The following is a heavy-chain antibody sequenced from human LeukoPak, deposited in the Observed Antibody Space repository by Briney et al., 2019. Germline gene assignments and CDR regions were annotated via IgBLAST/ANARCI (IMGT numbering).Heavy chain of an antibody. D-gene: IGHD4-23*01. CDR1: GFTFTSYD. CDR3: AREKGYGGNPLAFDI. J-gene: IGHJ3*02. Sequence: ASVKVSCKASGFTFTSYDINWVRQAPGQGLEWMGIINPSGGSTSYAQKFQGRVTMTRDTSTSTVYMELSSLRSEDTAVYYCAREKGYGGNPLAFDIWGQGTMVTVSS. CDR2: INPSGGST. V-gene: IGHV1-46*01.